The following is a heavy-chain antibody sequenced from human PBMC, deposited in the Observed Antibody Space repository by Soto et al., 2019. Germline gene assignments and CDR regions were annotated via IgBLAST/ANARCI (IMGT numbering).Heavy chain of an antibody. CDR1: GGSVSSGSYY. CDR2: IYYSGST. D-gene: IGHD3-10*01. V-gene: IGHV4-61*01. J-gene: IGHJ5*02. CDR3: ARAVGAGTYNWFDP. Sequence: SETLSLTCTVSGGSVSSGSYYWSWIRQPPGKGLEWIGYIYYSGSTNYNPSLKSRVTISVDTSKNQFSLKLSSVTAADTAVYYCARAVGAGTYNWFDPWGQGTLVTVSS.